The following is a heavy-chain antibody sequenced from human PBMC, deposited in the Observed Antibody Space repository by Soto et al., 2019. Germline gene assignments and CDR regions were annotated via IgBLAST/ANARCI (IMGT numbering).Heavy chain of an antibody. J-gene: IGHJ6*02. CDR3: ANVWTEYYYYRLAV. D-gene: IGHD2-8*01. CDR2: IIPILGIA. V-gene: IGHV1-69*02. CDR1: GGTFSSYT. Sequence: SVKVSCKASGGTFSSYTISWVRQAPGQGLEWMGRIIPILGIANYAQKFQGRVTITADKSTSTAYMELSSLRSDGTAVYYCANVWTEYYYYRLAVWGQGTTVTVSS.